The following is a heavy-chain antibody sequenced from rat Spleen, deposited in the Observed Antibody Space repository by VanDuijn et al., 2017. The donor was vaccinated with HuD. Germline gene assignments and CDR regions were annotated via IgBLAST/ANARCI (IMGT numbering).Heavy chain of an antibody. CDR3: ARAGSLCVMDA. CDR2: IWTGGST. V-gene: IGHV2-43*01. Sequence: QVQLKESGPGLVQPSQTLSLTCTVSGFSLTSYHVSWVRQPPGKGLEWMGVIWTGGSTVYNSLLKSRLSISRDTSKSQVFLKMNSLQTEDTAAYYCARAGSLCVMDAWGQGASVAVSS. J-gene: IGHJ4*01. CDR1: GFSLTSYH. D-gene: IGHD1-12*01.